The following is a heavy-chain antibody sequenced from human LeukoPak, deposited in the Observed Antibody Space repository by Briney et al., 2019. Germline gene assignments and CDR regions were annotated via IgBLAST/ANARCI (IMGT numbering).Heavy chain of an antibody. Sequence: PSETLSLTCTVSGGSISSGGYYWSWIRQHPGKGLEWIGYIYYSESTYYNPSLKSRVTISVDTSKNQFSLKLSSVTAADTAVYYCARAYSSGWSRSPHFDYWGQGTLVTVSS. D-gene: IGHD6-19*01. CDR1: GGSISSGGYY. CDR3: ARAYSSGWSRSPHFDY. V-gene: IGHV4-31*03. J-gene: IGHJ4*02. CDR2: IYYSEST.